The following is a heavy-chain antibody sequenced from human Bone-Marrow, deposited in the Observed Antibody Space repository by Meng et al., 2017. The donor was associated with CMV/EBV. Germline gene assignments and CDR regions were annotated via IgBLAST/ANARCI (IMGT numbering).Heavy chain of an antibody. D-gene: IGHD4-17*01. CDR2: IYSGGST. Sequence: GESLKISCVASGFTVSSNYMSWVRQAPGKGLEWVSAIYSGGSTYYADSVKGRFIISRDNSRNTVYLQMNILRAEDTAVYYCARSESTVTTLDYWGQGTLVTVSS. J-gene: IGHJ4*02. V-gene: IGHV3-53*01. CDR3: ARSESTVTTLDY. CDR1: GFTVSSNY.